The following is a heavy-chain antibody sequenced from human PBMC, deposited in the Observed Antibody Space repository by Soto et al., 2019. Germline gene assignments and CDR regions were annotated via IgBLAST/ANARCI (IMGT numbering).Heavy chain of an antibody. Sequence: GGSLRLSCAASGFTFDDYAMHWVRQAPGKGLEWVSGISWNSGSIGYADSVKGRFTISRDNAKNSLYLQMNSLRAEDTALYYCAKDITRGDYVLSEYFQHWGQGTLVTVSS. J-gene: IGHJ1*01. CDR3: AKDITRGDYVLSEYFQH. V-gene: IGHV3-9*01. CDR2: ISWNSGSI. CDR1: GFTFDDYA. D-gene: IGHD4-17*01.